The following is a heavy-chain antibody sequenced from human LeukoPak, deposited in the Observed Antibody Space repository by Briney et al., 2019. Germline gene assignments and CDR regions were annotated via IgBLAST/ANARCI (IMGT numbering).Heavy chain of an antibody. Sequence: ASVKVSCKASGYTFTCYYMHWVRQAPGQGLEWMGWMNPNSGNTGYAQKFQGRVTMTRNTSISTAYMELSSLRSEDTAVYYCARGFSDCSSTSCYGGLGYYYYYMDVWGKGTTVTVSS. CDR1: GYTFTCYY. J-gene: IGHJ6*03. D-gene: IGHD2-2*01. V-gene: IGHV1-8*02. CDR3: ARGFSDCSSTSCYGGLGYYYYYMDV. CDR2: MNPNSGNT.